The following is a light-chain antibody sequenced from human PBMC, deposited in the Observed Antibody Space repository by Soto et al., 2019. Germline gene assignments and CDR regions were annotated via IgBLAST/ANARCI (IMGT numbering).Light chain of an antibody. CDR3: SSYTSSSTLV. CDR1: SSDVDTHNY. V-gene: IGLV2-14*01. CDR2: EVI. J-gene: IGLJ2*01. Sequence: QPVLTQPASVSGSPGQSITISCTATSSDVDTHNYVSWYQQYPGKAPKLMIYEVINRPSGVSNRFSGSKSGNTASLIISGLQAEDEADYYCSSYTSSSTLVFGGGTKMTVL.